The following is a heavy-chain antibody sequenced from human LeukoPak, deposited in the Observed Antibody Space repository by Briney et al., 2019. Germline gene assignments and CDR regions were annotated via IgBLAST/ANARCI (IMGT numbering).Heavy chain of an antibody. CDR2: INHSGST. D-gene: IGHD5-12*01. Sequence: PSETLSLTCAVYGGSFSGYYWSWIRQPPGKGLEWVGEINHSGSTNYNPSLKSRVTISVDTFKNQFSLKLSSVTAADTAVYYCARVIRGYSGYGRGYYFDYWGQGTLVTVSS. CDR3: ARVIRGYSGYGRGYYFDY. J-gene: IGHJ4*02. V-gene: IGHV4-34*01. CDR1: GGSFSGYY.